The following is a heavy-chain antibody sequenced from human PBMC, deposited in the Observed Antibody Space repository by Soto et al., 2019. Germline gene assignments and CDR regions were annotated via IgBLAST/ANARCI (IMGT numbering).Heavy chain of an antibody. CDR3: ARDSGYGIVVVPAAPDV. CDR2: ISSSSSYI. D-gene: IGHD2-2*01. CDR1: GFTFSSYS. V-gene: IGHV3-21*01. Sequence: GGSLRLSCAASGFTFSSYSTNWVRQAPGKGLEWVSSISSSSSYIYYADSVKGRFTISRDNAKNSLYLQMNSLRAEDTAVYYCARDSGYGIVVVPAAPDVWGQGTTVTVSS. J-gene: IGHJ6*02.